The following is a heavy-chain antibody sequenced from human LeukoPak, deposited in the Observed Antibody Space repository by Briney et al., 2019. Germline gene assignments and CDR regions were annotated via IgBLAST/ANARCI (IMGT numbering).Heavy chain of an antibody. Sequence: PSEILSLTCTVSGGSISSSSYYWGWIRQPPGKGLEWIGSIYYSGSTYYNPSLKSRVTISVDTSKNQFSLKLSSVTAADTAVYYCARGYYYGSGSLNWFDPWGQGTLVTVSS. J-gene: IGHJ5*02. CDR3: ARGYYYGSGSLNWFDP. CDR1: GGSISSSSYY. CDR2: IYYSGST. V-gene: IGHV4-39*07. D-gene: IGHD3-10*01.